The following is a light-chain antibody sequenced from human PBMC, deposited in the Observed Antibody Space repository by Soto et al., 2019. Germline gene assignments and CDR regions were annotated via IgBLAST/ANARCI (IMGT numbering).Light chain of an antibody. V-gene: IGKV1-12*01. Sequence: DIPMTQSPSSVSAYVGDRVTITCRASQGVRDWVAWYQQKPGKSPKILFSTTSTLEDGVPSRFSGSASGTEFTLTISSLQPEDFATYYCQQANSFPPTTFGQGTKVEIK. CDR3: QQANSFPPTT. CDR2: TTS. CDR1: QGVRDW. J-gene: IGKJ1*01.